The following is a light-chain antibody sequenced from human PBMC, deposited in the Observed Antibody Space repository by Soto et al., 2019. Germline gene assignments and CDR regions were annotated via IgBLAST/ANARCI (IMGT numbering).Light chain of an antibody. CDR2: DAS. V-gene: IGKV1-5*01. CDR1: QTISSW. CDR3: QHYNSYSEA. J-gene: IGKJ1*01. Sequence: DIQMTQSPSTLSASVGDRVTITCRASQTISSWLAWYQQKPGKAPNLLIYDASTLERGVPSRFSGTGSGTEFTLTISSLQPDDFATYYCQHYNSYSEAFGQGTKVDIK.